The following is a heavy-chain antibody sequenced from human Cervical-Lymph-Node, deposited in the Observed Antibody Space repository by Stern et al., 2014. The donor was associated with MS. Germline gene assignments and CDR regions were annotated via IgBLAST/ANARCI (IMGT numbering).Heavy chain of an antibody. V-gene: IGHV3-23*04. CDR3: ARTHLGYYYGSGSYYNGYEPIGY. CDR2: ISGSGGST. J-gene: IGHJ4*02. D-gene: IGHD3-10*01. Sequence: VQLVQSGGGLVQPGGSLRLSCAASGFTFSSYAMSWVRQAPGKGLEWVSAISGSGGSTYYADSVKGRFTISRDNSKNTLYLQMNSLRAEDTAVYYCARTHLGYYYGSGSYYNGYEPIGYWGQGTLVTVSS. CDR1: GFTFSSYA.